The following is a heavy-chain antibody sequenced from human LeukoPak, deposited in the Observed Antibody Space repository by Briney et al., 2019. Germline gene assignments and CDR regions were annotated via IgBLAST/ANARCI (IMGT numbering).Heavy chain of an antibody. CDR3: ARATNDAFDI. CDR1: GFTVSSTY. V-gene: IGHV3-53*01. CDR2: IYSGGST. J-gene: IGHJ3*02. D-gene: IGHD1-1*01. Sequence: GGSLRLSCAASGFTVSSTYMSWVRQAPGKGLEWVSVIYSGGSTYYADSVKGRFTISRDNSKNTLYLQMNSLRAEDTAVYYCARATNDAFDIWGQGTMVTVSS.